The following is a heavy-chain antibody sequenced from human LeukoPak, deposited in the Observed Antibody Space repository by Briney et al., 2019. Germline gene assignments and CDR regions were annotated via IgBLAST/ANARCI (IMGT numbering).Heavy chain of an antibody. CDR2: IYSGGST. CDR3: ARDSGSCIGDH. V-gene: IGHV3-53*01. Sequence: GGSLRLSCAASGFTVSSNYMSWVRQAPGKGLEWVSIIYSGGSTYYADSVKGRFTISRDNSKNTLSLQMNSLRAEETAVYYCARDSGSCIGDHWGQGTLVTVSS. D-gene: IGHD2-2*01. J-gene: IGHJ4*02. CDR1: GFTVSSNY.